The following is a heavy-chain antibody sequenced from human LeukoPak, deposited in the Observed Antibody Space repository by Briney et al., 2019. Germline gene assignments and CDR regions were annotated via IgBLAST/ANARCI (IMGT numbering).Heavy chain of an antibody. J-gene: IGHJ4*02. Sequence: PGGSLRLSRAASGFTFSSYAMSWVRQAPGKGLEWVSAISGSGGSTYYADSVKGRFTISRDNSKNTLYLQMNSLRAEDTAVYYCAKAQRPYYYDSSGSGYWGQGTLVTVSS. D-gene: IGHD3-22*01. V-gene: IGHV3-23*01. CDR1: GFTFSSYA. CDR3: AKAQRPYYYDSSGSGY. CDR2: ISGSGGST.